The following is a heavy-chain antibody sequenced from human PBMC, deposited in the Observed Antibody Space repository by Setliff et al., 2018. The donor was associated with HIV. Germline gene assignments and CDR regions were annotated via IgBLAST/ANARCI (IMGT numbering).Heavy chain of an antibody. CDR1: GYSLNKYG. CDR2: INPSDGST. V-gene: IGHV1-46*02. CDR3: ARGWATGADSSPLDV. J-gene: IGHJ6*04. Sequence: ASVKVSCKASGYSLNKYGMNWVRQAPGQGLEWMGIINPSDGSTSYAQKFQGRVTMTRDTSTSTAYMELNRLISDDTAVYYCARGWATGADSSPLDVWGKGTTVTVSS. D-gene: IGHD6-19*01.